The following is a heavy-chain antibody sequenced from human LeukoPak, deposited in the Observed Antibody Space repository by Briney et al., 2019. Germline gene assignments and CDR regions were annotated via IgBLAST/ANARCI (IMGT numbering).Heavy chain of an antibody. Sequence: ASVKVSCMASGYTFTSYGISWVRQAPGQGLERMGWISAYNGNTNYAQSLQGRVTMTTDTSTNTAYMELRSLRSDDTAVYYCARSGSIGPYGYYYFYNMDVWGQGTTVTVPS. J-gene: IGHJ6*02. CDR3: ARSGSIGPYGYYYFYNMDV. CDR2: ISAYNGNT. D-gene: IGHD3-10*01. CDR1: GYTFTSYG. V-gene: IGHV1-18*01.